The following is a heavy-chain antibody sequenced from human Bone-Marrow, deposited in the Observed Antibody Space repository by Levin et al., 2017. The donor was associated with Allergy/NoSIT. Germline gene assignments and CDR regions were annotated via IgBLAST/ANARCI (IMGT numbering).Heavy chain of an antibody. Sequence: ASVKVSCKASGFTFSSSVVQWVRQARGQRLEWIGWIAVGSGSTKYAQKFRETVTISRDMSTSTAYMEMSSLRSDDTAVYYCAGSESSFPYFNYWGQGTLVRVSS. CDR1: GFTFSSSV. CDR3: AGSESSFPYFNY. CDR2: IAVGSGST. V-gene: IGHV1-58*01. J-gene: IGHJ4*02. D-gene: IGHD3-10*01.